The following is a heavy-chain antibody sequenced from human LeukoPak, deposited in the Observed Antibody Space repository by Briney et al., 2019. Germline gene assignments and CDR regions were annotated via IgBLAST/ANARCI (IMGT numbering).Heavy chain of an antibody. Sequence: PSETLSLTCAVSGVSISSFYWSWIRQPPGRGLEWIGHVSYSGSTNYNPSLKSRVTISVDTSTNRFSLRLYSVTAADTAVYYCARGYSSGWVDYWGQGTLVTVSS. CDR3: ARGYSSGWVDY. J-gene: IGHJ4*02. CDR1: GVSISSFY. CDR2: VSYSGST. V-gene: IGHV4-59*01. D-gene: IGHD6-19*01.